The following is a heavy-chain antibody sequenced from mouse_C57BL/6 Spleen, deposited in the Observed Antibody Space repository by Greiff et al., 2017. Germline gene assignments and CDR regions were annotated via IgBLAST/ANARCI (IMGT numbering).Heavy chain of an antibody. Sequence: QVQLQQPGAELVRPGSSVKLSCKASGYTFTSYWMHWVKQRPIQGLEWIGNIDPSDSETHYNQKFKDKATLTVDKSSSTAYMQLSSLTSEDSAVYYCALLWLRRGYFDYWGQGTTLTVSS. D-gene: IGHD2-2*01. J-gene: IGHJ2*01. CDR1: GYTFTSYW. CDR2: IDPSDSET. V-gene: IGHV1-52*01. CDR3: ALLWLRRGYFDY.